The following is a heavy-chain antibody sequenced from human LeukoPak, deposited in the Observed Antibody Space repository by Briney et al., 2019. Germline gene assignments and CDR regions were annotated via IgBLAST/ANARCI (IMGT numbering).Heavy chain of an antibody. V-gene: IGHV3-30*18. J-gene: IGHJ4*02. Sequence: GGSLRLSCAASGFTFSSYGMHWVRQAPGKGLEWVAVISYDGRNKYYADSVKGRFTISRDNSKNTLYLQMNSLRAEDTAVYYCAKDYSGVYGINLAYYFDYWGQGTLVTVSS. CDR3: AKDYSGVYGINLAYYFDY. D-gene: IGHD1-26*01. CDR1: GFTFSSYG. CDR2: ISYDGRNK.